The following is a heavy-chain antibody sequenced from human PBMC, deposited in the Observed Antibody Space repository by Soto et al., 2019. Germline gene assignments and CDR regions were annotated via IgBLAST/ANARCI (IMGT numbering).Heavy chain of an antibody. D-gene: IGHD6-25*01. J-gene: IGHJ6*02. CDR2: MNPNSGNT. CDR1: GYTFTSYD. CDR3: ARERAHYGMDV. V-gene: IGHV1-8*01. Sequence: QVQLVQSGAEVKKPGASVKVSCKASGYTFTSYDISWVRQATGQGLEWMGWMNPNSGNTGFAQKFQGRVTMTRNTSISTAYMELSSRRSEDAAVYYCARERAHYGMDVWGQGTTVTVSS.